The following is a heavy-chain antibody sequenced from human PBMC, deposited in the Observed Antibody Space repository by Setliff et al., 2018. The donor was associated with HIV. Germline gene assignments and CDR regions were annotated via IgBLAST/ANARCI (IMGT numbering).Heavy chain of an antibody. CDR2: IKQDGSEK. V-gene: IGHV3-7*03. CDR1: GFPFSTFY. CDR3: SRVQWVVAAIEDFYYMDV. Sequence: GGSLRLSCAASGFPFSTFYMSWVRQAPGKGLEWVANIKQDGSEKYYVDSVKGRFTISRDNGKNSLYLQMNSLRAEDTAVYYCSRVQWVVAAIEDFYYMDVWGKGTTVTVSS. D-gene: IGHD2-15*01. J-gene: IGHJ6*03.